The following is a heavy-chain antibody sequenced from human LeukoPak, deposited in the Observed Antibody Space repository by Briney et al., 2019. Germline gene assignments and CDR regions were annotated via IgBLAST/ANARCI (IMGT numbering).Heavy chain of an antibody. CDR2: ISGSGGST. J-gene: IGHJ3*02. Sequence: PGGSLRLSCAASGFTFSSYAMSWVRQAPGKGLGWVSAISGSGGSTYYADSVKGRFTISRDNSKNTLYLQMNSLRVEDTAVYYCARDFKYAFDIWGQGTMVTVSS. V-gene: IGHV3-23*01. CDR3: ARDFKYAFDI. CDR1: GFTFSSYA.